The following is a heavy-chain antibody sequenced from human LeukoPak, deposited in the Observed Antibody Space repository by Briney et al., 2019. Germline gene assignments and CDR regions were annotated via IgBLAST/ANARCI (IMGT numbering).Heavy chain of an antibody. D-gene: IGHD1-26*01. Sequence: SETLSLTCAVSSGSISSSNWWSWVRQPPGKGLEWVGEIYHNGTTNYNRSLKSRVTISVDKSKNQFSLKLSSVTAADTAVYSCARSPSGSSSRWFAPWGQGTLVTVSS. V-gene: IGHV4-4*02. J-gene: IGHJ5*02. CDR1: SGSISSSNW. CDR2: IYHNGTT. CDR3: ARSPSGSSSRWFAP.